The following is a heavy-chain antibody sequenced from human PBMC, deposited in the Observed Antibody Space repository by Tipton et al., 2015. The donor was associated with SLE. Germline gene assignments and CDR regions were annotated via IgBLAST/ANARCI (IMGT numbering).Heavy chain of an antibody. J-gene: IGHJ5*02. Sequence: SLRLSCAASGFTFSSYAMSWVRQAPGKGLEWVSAISGSGGSTYYADSVKGRFTISRDNSKNTLYLQMSSLRAEDTAVYYCAKRYIAAAAWAPLGPWGQGTLVTVSS. CDR3: AKRYIAAAAWAPLGP. CDR1: GFTFSSYA. D-gene: IGHD6-13*01. CDR2: ISGSGGST. V-gene: IGHV3-23*01.